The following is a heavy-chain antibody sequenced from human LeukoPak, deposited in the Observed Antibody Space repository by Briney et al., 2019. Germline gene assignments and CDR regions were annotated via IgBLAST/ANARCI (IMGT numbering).Heavy chain of an antibody. D-gene: IGHD2-2*01. CDR3: ARVEYQLLLNYYYGMDV. Sequence: ASVKVSCKASGYTFTSYGISWVRQALGQGLEWMGWISAYNGNTNYAQKLQGRVTMTTDTSTSTAYMELRSLRSDDTAVYYCARVEYQLLLNYYYGMDVWGQGTTVTVSS. CDR1: GYTFTSYG. J-gene: IGHJ6*02. CDR2: ISAYNGNT. V-gene: IGHV1-18*01.